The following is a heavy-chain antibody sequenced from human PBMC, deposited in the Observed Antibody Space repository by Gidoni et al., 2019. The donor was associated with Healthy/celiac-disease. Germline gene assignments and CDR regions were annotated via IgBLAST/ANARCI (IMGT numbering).Heavy chain of an antibody. CDR2: IYYSGST. CDR3: ARLGYCSSTSCPLFYFDL. D-gene: IGHD2-2*01. CDR1: GGSISSSSYY. V-gene: IGHV4-39*01. J-gene: IGHJ2*01. Sequence: QLQLQESGPGLVKPSETLSLTCTVSGGSISSSSYYWGLIRPPPGKGLEWIGSIYYSGSTYYNPSLKSRVTISVDTSKNQFSLKLSSVTAADTAVYYCARLGYCSSTSCPLFYFDLWGRGTLVTVSS.